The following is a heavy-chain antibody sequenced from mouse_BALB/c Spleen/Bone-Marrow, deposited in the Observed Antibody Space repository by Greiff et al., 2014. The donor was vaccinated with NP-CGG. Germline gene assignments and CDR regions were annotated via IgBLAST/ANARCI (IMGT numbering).Heavy chain of an antibody. CDR3: TPHPFDY. V-gene: IGHV6-6*01. J-gene: IGHJ2*01. CDR2: IRTKADDHAT. CDR1: GFAFSDTW. Sequence: EVNVVESGGGLVQPGGSMKLSCAASGFAFSDTWLDWVRQSPEKGPEWVAEIRTKADDHATYYAESVKGRFIISRDDSISSVYLQMNSLRAEDTGIYYCTPHPFDYWGQGTTLTVSS.